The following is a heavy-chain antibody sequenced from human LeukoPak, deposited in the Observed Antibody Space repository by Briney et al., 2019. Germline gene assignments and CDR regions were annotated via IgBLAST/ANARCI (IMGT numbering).Heavy chain of an antibody. J-gene: IGHJ4*02. CDR2: INPNSGGS. D-gene: IGHD2-21*02. CDR3: ARDGDAYCGGDCYSGY. CDR1: GYTFTGYC. V-gene: IGHV1-2*02. Sequence: ASVKVSCKGSGYTFTGYCMYWVRHGPGQGLELVGWINPNSGGSNYAQKFQGRVTMTRGTSISTAYMELSRLRSDDTAVYYCARDGDAYCGGDCYSGYWGQGTLVTVSS.